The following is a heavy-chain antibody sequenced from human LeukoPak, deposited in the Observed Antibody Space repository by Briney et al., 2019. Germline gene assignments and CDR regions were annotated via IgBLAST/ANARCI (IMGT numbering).Heavy chain of an antibody. CDR1: GYTFTSYA. J-gene: IGHJ3*02. CDR2: INAGNGNT. CDR3: ARVELLWFGESVTAFDI. V-gene: IGHV1-3*01. D-gene: IGHD3-10*01. Sequence: ASVKVSCKASGYTFTSYAMHWVRQAPRQRFEWMGWINAGNGNTKYSQKFQGRVTITRDTSASTAYMELSSLRSEDTAVYYCARVELLWFGESVTAFDIWGQGTMVTVSS.